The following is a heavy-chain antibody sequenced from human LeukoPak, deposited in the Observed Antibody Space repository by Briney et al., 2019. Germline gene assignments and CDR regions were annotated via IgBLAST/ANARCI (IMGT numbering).Heavy chain of an antibody. J-gene: IGHJ3*02. Sequence: PGGSLRLSCAASGFTFSSYSMNWVRQAPGKGLEWVSSISSSSSYIYYADSVKGRFTISRDNAKNSLYLQMNSLRAEDTAVYYCARSDTEGRDGYTPYSHAFDIWGQGTMVTVSS. CDR1: GFTFSSYS. CDR2: ISSSSSYI. V-gene: IGHV3-21*01. CDR3: ARSDTEGRDGYTPYSHAFDI. D-gene: IGHD5-24*01.